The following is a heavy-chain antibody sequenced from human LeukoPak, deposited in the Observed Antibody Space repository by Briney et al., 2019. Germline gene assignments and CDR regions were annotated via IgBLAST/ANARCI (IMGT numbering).Heavy chain of an antibody. CDR3: ARLLGPRFDY. CDR2: INHSGST. Sequence: SETLSLTCAVYGGSFSGYYWSWIRQPPGKGLEWIGEINHSGSTNYNPSLKSRVTISVDTSKYQFSLKLSSVTAADTAVYYCARLLGPRFDYWGQGTLVTVSS. J-gene: IGHJ4*02. V-gene: IGHV4-34*01. CDR1: GGSFSGYY.